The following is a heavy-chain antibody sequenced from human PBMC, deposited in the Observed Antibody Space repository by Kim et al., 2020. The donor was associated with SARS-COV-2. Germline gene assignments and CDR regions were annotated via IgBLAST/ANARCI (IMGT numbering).Heavy chain of an antibody. CDR3: ARRLVRPLLPLYYYYALDA. J-gene: IGHJ6*02. CDR1: GGSFSGYY. Sequence: SETLSLTCAVYGGSFSGYYWSWIRQSPGKGLEWIGEINHSGSTSYNSSLKSRVTISADTSKNQFSLKLSAVTAADTGVYFCARRLVRPLLPLYYYYALDAWGQGTTVTVSS. D-gene: IGHD2-21*01. V-gene: IGHV4-34*01. CDR2: INHSGST.